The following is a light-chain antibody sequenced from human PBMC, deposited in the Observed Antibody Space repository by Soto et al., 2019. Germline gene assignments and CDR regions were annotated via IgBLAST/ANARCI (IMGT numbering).Light chain of an antibody. CDR2: DDD. CDR3: GSWDSSLSAYV. V-gene: IGLV1-51*01. Sequence: SEPKQPPSASGTPGHSVTISCFGSTSNIGSTPVNWYQQLPGTAPKLLIYDDDQRPSGIPDRFSGSKSGTSATLGITGFQTGDEADYYCGSWDSSLSAYVFGTGTKVTVL. J-gene: IGLJ1*01. CDR1: TSNIGSTP.